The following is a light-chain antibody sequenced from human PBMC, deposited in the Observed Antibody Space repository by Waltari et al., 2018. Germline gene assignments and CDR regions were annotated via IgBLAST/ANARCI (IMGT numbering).Light chain of an antibody. Sequence: VLTLTPPSLPVTPAESASLSCRSGDSRLHTDGKTYLYWYLQKSSQLPQLLIYEVSSRFSGVPDRISGSGSGTDFTLKISRVEAEDVGVYYCMQSIELPTFGQGTRLEIK. CDR2: EVS. CDR1: DSRLHTDGKTY. V-gene: IGKV2D-29*02. CDR3: MQSIELPT. J-gene: IGKJ5*01.